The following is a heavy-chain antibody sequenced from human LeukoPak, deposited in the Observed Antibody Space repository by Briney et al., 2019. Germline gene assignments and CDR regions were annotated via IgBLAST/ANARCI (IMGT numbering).Heavy chain of an antibody. Sequence: GGSLRLSCAASGFTFSSYAMNWVRQAPGKGLEWVSGVFGGGDTYYADSMKGRFTISRDNSKNTLYLQMNNLRAEDTAVYYCAKDGPNWGSYFDSWGQGTVVTVSS. D-gene: IGHD7-27*01. CDR3: AKDGPNWGSYFDS. V-gene: IGHV3-23*01. CDR1: GFTFSSYA. CDR2: VFGGGDT. J-gene: IGHJ4*02.